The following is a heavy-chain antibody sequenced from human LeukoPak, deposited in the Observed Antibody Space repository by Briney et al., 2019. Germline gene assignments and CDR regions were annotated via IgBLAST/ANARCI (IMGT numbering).Heavy chain of an antibody. Sequence: SETLSLTCTVSGGSISSYYWSWIRQPPGKGLECIGYIYYSGSTNYNPSLKSRVTISVDTSQSQFSLKLSSVTAADTAVYYCARSGIAAAGTDNWFDPWGQGTLVTVSS. CDR3: ARSGIAAAGTDNWFDP. CDR1: GGSISSYY. CDR2: IYYSGST. D-gene: IGHD6-13*01. J-gene: IGHJ5*02. V-gene: IGHV4-59*08.